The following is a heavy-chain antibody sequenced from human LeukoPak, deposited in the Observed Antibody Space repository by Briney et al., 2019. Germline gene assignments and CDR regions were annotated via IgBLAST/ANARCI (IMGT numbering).Heavy chain of an antibody. Sequence: GGSLRLSCAASGFTFSSYSMNWVRQAPGKGLEWVSSISSSSSYIYYADSVKGRFTISRDNAKNSLYLQMNSLRAEDTAVYYCATTKNYYDSSGYPDYWGQGTLVTVSS. V-gene: IGHV3-21*01. D-gene: IGHD3-22*01. CDR2: ISSSSSYI. J-gene: IGHJ4*02. CDR1: GFTFSSYS. CDR3: ATTKNYYDSSGYPDY.